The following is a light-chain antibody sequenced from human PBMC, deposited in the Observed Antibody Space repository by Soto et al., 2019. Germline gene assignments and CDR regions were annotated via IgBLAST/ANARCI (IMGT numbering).Light chain of an antibody. CDR1: QSVLYSSNNKNY. V-gene: IGKV4-1*01. J-gene: IGKJ4*01. CDR2: WAS. CDR3: QQYYSTPLT. Sequence: DIVMTQSPDSLAVNLGERANINCKSSQSVLYSSNNKNYLAWYQQKPGQPPKLLIYWASTRESGVPDRFSGSGSGTDFTLTISSLQAEDVAVYYCQQYYSTPLTFGGGTKVEIK.